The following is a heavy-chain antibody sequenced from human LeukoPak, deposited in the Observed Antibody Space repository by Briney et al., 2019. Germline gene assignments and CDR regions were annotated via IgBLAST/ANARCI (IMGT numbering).Heavy chain of an antibody. D-gene: IGHD3-22*01. Sequence: GRSLRLSCAASGFTFSSYGMHWVRQAPGKGLEWVAVISDDGSDKYYADSVKGRFTNSRDNSKNTLYLQMSSLRAEDTAVYYCARDSGSGYHDSSGSFFDYWGQGTLVTVSS. CDR3: ARDSGSGYHDSSGSFFDY. CDR2: ISDDGSDK. CDR1: GFTFSSYG. V-gene: IGHV3-30*03. J-gene: IGHJ4*02.